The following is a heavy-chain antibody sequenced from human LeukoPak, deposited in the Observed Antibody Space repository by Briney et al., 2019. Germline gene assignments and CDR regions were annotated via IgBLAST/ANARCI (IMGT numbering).Heavy chain of an antibody. V-gene: IGHV3-33*06. CDR3: AKEPGYYDSSGYYYDY. CDR2: IWYDGSNK. J-gene: IGHJ4*02. CDR1: GFTFSSYG. D-gene: IGHD3-22*01. Sequence: GGSPRLSCAASGFTFSSYGMHWVRQAPGKGLEWVAVIWYDGSNKYYADSVKGRFTISRDNSKNTLYLQMNSLRAEDTAVYYCAKEPGYYDSSGYYYDYWGQGTLVTVSS.